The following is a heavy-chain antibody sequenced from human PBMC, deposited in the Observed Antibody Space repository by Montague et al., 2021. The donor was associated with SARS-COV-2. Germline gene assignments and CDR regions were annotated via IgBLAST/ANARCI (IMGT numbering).Heavy chain of an antibody. D-gene: IGHD2-2*01. J-gene: IGHJ3*02. CDR2: IYYSGST. Sequence: SETLSLTCTVSGGSISSYYWSWIRQPPGKGLEWIGYIYYSGSTNYNPSLKSRVTISVDTSKNQFSLKLSSVTAADTAVYYCARRALGYCSRTSCGTAFDIWGQGTMVTVSS. CDR3: ARRALGYCSRTSCGTAFDI. V-gene: IGHV4-59*08. CDR1: GGSISSYY.